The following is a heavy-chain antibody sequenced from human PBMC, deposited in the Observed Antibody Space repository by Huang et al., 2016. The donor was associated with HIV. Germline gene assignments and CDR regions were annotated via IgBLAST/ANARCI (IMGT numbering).Heavy chain of an antibody. CDR3: AREHRAAYDFWSGYQYYFDY. Sequence: QVQLVQSGSELKKPGASVKVSCKASGYTFTSYAMNWVRQAPGQGLEWMGWINTNTGNPTDAQGFTGRFVFSLDTSVSTAYLQISSLKAEDTAVYYCAREHRAAYDFWSGYQYYFDYWGQGTLVTVSS. D-gene: IGHD3-3*01. V-gene: IGHV7-4-1*02. CDR2: INTNTGNP. CDR1: GYTFTSYA. J-gene: IGHJ4*02.